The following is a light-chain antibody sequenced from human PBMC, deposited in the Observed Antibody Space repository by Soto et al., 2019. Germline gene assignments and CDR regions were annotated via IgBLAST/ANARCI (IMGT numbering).Light chain of an antibody. CDR3: QQYDNLPLT. J-gene: IGKJ4*01. CDR1: QDISNY. CDR2: DAS. V-gene: IGKV1-33*01. Sequence: DLQMTQSPSSLSAAVGDRVTITCQASQDISNYLNWYQQKPGKAPKLLMYDASNLETGVPSRFSGSGSGTHFTFTISSLQPEDIATYYCQQYDNLPLTFGGGTKVEIK.